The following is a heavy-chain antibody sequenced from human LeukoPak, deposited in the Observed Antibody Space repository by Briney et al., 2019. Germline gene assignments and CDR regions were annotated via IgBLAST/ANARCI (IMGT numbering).Heavy chain of an antibody. CDR2: ITGSGRNT. CDR3: AKAASSSWPSYYYGMDV. J-gene: IGHJ6*02. Sequence: GGSLRLSCAASGFIFSSYSMSWVRQAPGKGLEWVSVITGSGRNTYYADSVEGRFTISKGNSKNTVYLQMSSLRVDDTAVYYCAKAASSSWPSYYYGMDVWGQGTTVTVSS. CDR1: GFIFSSYS. V-gene: IGHV3-23*01. D-gene: IGHD6-13*01.